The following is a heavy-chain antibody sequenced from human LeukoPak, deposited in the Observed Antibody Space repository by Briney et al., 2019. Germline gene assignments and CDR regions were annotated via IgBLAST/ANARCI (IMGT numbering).Heavy chain of an antibody. J-gene: IGHJ5*02. V-gene: IGHV5-51*01. CDR3: ARQGSSGWRNTGNWFDP. CDR2: IYPGDSDT. Sequence: GESLKISCKGSGYSFTSYWIGWVRQMPGKGLEWMGIIYPGDSDTRYSPSFQGQVTISADKSISTAYLQWSSLKASDTAMYYCARQGSSGWRNTGNWFDPWGQGTLVTVSS. D-gene: IGHD6-25*01. CDR1: GYSFTSYW.